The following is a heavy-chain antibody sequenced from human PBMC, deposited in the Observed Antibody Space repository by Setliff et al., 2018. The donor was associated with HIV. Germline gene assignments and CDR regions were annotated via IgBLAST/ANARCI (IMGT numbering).Heavy chain of an antibody. J-gene: IGHJ3*02. Sequence: ASVKVSCKASGYTFTGYYTHWVRQAPGQGLEWMGWINPNSGGTNYAQKFQGRVTMTRDTSISTAYMELSRLRSDDTAVYYCARDVAAADAFDIWGQGTMVTVSS. CDR1: GYTFTGYY. CDR3: ARDVAAADAFDI. D-gene: IGHD6-25*01. V-gene: IGHV1-2*02. CDR2: INPNSGGT.